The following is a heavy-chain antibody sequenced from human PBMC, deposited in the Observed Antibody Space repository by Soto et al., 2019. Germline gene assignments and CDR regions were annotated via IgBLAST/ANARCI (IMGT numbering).Heavy chain of an antibody. J-gene: IGHJ6*03. V-gene: IGHV3-15*01. CDR1: GFTFSRAW. Sequence: EVQLVESGGGLVKPGGSLRLSCAPSGFTFSRAWMSWVRQAPGKGLEWLGRIKSTTDGGTIDYAAPVKGRFTISRDDSQNTLHLQMNSMTVEATAVYYCSIHRYNVGRSAVVPCYYIAVWGNGTTVPVSS. CDR2: IKSTTDGGTI. D-gene: IGHD3-22*01. CDR3: SIHRYNVGRSAVVPCYYIAV.